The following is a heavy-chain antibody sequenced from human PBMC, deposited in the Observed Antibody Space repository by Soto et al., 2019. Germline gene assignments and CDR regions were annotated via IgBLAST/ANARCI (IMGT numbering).Heavy chain of an antibody. V-gene: IGHV3-73*01. J-gene: IGHJ6*02. CDR1: GFTFSGSA. Sequence: GGSLRLSCAASGFTFSGSAMHWVRQASGKGLEWVGRIRSKANSYATAYAASVKGRFTISRDDSKNTAYLQMNTLKPEDTAVYYCARGQGAAIGDYDDHGMDVWGQGTTVTVSS. CDR2: IRSKANSYAT. D-gene: IGHD2-2*02. CDR3: ARGQGAAIGDYDDHGMDV.